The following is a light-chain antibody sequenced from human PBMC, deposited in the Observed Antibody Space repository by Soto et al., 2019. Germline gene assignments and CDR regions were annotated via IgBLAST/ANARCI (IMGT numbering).Light chain of an antibody. CDR2: DNN. Sequence: QSVLTQPPSASGTPGQRVTISCSGGSSNIGTNTVNWYQHLPGTAPKLLIYDNNQRPSGVPDRFSGSKSGTSASLAISGLQSEDEADYYCAAWDDSFWVFGGGTQLTVL. CDR3: AAWDDSFWV. V-gene: IGLV1-44*01. J-gene: IGLJ3*02. CDR1: SSNIGTNT.